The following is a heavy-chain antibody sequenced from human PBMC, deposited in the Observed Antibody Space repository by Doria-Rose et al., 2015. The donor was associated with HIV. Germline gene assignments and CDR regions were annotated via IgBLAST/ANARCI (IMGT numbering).Heavy chain of an antibody. J-gene: IGHJ6*02. CDR2: IYSGIST. CDR3: ARDLPFETGSSSSGMDV. Sequence: LQLLDSGVGLIQPGGSLRLSCAASGFTVSSNYMSWVRQAPGKGLEWVSVIYSGISTYYADSVKGRFTISRDKSKNTLYLQMNSLRAEDTAVYYCARDLPFETGSSSSGMDVWGQGTTGTGSS. CDR1: GFTVSSNY. V-gene: IGHV3-53*01. D-gene: IGHD6-6*01.